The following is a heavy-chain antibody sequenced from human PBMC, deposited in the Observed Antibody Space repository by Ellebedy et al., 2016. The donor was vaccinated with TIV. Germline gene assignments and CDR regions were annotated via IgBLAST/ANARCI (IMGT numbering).Heavy chain of an antibody. Sequence: PGGSLRLSCAASGFTVSSNYMSWVRQAPGKGLEWVSVIYSGGSTYYADSVKGRFTISRDNSKNTLYLQMNSLRAEDTAVYYCARDSDPPDSDYWGQGTLVTVSS. J-gene: IGHJ4*02. D-gene: IGHD1-14*01. CDR3: ARDSDPPDSDY. CDR2: IYSGGST. V-gene: IGHV3-66*01. CDR1: GFTVSSNY.